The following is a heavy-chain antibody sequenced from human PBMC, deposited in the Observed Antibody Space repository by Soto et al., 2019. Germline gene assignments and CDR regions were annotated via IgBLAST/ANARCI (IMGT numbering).Heavy chain of an antibody. V-gene: IGHV3-33*01. J-gene: IGHJ4*02. Sequence: PWGSLRLSCAASGFTFSSYGMHWVRQAPGKGLEWVAVIWYDGSNKYYADSVKGRFTISRDNSKNTLYLQMNSLRAEDTAVYYCARGLSGYLYYFDYWGQGTLVTVSS. CDR1: GFTFSSYG. D-gene: IGHD3-3*01. CDR3: ARGLSGYLYYFDY. CDR2: IWYDGSNK.